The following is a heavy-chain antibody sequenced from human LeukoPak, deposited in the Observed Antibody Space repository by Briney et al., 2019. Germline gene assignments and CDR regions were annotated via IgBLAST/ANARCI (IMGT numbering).Heavy chain of an antibody. V-gene: IGHV1-69*13. CDR2: IIPIFGTA. Sequence: GASVKVSCKASGYTFTGYYMHWVRQAPGQGLEWMGGIIPIFGTANYAQKFQGRVTITADESTSTAYMELSSLRSEDTAVYYCARDGVISLYYDSSGYLPYYFDYWGQGTLVTVSS. D-gene: IGHD3-22*01. CDR1: GYTFTGYY. CDR3: ARDGVISLYYDSSGYLPYYFDY. J-gene: IGHJ4*02.